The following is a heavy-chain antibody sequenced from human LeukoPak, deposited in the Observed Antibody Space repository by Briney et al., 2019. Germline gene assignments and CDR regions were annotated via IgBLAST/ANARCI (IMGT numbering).Heavy chain of an antibody. CDR1: GYSISSGYY. D-gene: IGHD5-18*01. V-gene: IGHV4-38-2*02. CDR3: ARGTAMDFKFDY. CDR2: IYHSGST. J-gene: IGHJ4*02. Sequence: SETLSLTCTVSGYSISSGYYWGWIRQPPGKGLEWIGCIYHSGSTYYNPSLKSRVTISVDTSKNQFSLKLSSVTAADTAVYYCARGTAMDFKFDYWGQGTLVTVSS.